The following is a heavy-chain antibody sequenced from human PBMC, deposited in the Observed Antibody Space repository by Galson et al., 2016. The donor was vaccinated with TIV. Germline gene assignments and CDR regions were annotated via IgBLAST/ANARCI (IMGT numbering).Heavy chain of an antibody. D-gene: IGHD2-15*01. CDR3: ARDRVVDATYYYYYYGMDV. CDR2: ISDGGKT. V-gene: IGHV3-66*02. J-gene: IGHJ6*02. CDR1: GLSVSINY. Sequence: SLRLSCAASGLSVSINYMTWVRQAPGKGLGWVSLISDGGKTYYSDSVKGRFTVSRDNSKNTLYLQMNSLRVEDTAVYYCARDRVVDATYYYYYYGMDVWGQGTAVTVSS.